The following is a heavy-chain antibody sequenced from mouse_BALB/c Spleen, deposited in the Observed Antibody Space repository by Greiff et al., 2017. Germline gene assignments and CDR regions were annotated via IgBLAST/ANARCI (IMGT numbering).Heavy chain of an antibody. D-gene: IGHD2-12*01. CDR1: GYTFTSYW. Sequence: QEQLKESGAELAKPGASVKMSCKASGYTFTSYWMHWVKQRPGQGLEWIGYINPSTGYTEYNQKFKDKATLTADKSSSTAYMQLSSLTSEDSAVYYCARGGNYKPWFAYWGQGTLVTVSA. CDR3: ARGGNYKPWFAY. J-gene: IGHJ3*01. CDR2: INPSTGYT. V-gene: IGHV1-7*01.